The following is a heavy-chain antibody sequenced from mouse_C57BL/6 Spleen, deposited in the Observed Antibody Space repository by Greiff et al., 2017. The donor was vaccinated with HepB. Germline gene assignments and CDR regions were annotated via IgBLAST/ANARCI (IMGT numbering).Heavy chain of an antibody. J-gene: IGHJ4*01. D-gene: IGHD2-5*01. CDR2: IYPGDGDT. V-gene: IGHV1-80*01. CDR3: ASPYYSNYSYAMDY. Sequence: VQLQQSGAELVKPGASVKISCKASGYAFSSYWMNWVKQRPGKGLEWIGQIYPGDGDTNYNGKFKGKATLTADKSSSTAYMQLSSLTSEDSAVYFCASPYYSNYSYAMDYWGQGTSVTVSS. CDR1: GYAFSSYW.